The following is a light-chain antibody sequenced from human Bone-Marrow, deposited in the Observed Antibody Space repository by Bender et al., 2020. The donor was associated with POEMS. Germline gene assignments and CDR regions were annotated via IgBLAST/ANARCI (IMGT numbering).Light chain of an antibody. J-gene: IGLJ3*02. Sequence: QSALTQPASVSGSPGQSITISCTGTSSDVGSYKYVSWYQQHPAKAPKLIIYDVNKRPSGAPDRFSGSKSGNTASLTIAGVQADDEADYYCCSYAGSYIWVFGGGTKLTVL. V-gene: IGLV2-11*01. CDR3: CSYAGSYIWV. CDR1: SSDVGSYKY. CDR2: DVN.